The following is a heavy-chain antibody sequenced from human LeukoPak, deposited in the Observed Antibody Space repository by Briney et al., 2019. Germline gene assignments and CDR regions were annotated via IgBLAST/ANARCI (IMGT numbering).Heavy chain of an antibody. J-gene: IGHJ4*02. CDR1: GGSFSGHY. CDR2: INHSGST. Sequence: SETLSLTCAVYGGSFSGHYWSWIRQPPGKGLEWIGEINHSGSTNYNPSLKSRVTISVDTSKNQFSLKLSSVTAADTAVYYCARADTAMVSRYFDYWGQGTLVTVSS. V-gene: IGHV4-34*01. D-gene: IGHD5-18*01. CDR3: ARADTAMVSRYFDY.